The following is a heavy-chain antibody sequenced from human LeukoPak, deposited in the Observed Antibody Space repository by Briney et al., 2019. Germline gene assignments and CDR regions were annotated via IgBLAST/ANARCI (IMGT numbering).Heavy chain of an antibody. Sequence: ASVKVSCKASGGTFSSYAISWVRQAPGQGLEWMGGIIPIFGTANYAQKFQGRVTITTDESTSTAYMELSSLRSEDTAVYYCARRVRGVVIFSRAQGSFDLWGQGTLVTVSS. CDR2: IIPIFGTA. CDR3: ARRVRGVVIFSRAQGSFDL. V-gene: IGHV1-69*05. D-gene: IGHD3-10*01. J-gene: IGHJ3*01. CDR1: GGTFSSYA.